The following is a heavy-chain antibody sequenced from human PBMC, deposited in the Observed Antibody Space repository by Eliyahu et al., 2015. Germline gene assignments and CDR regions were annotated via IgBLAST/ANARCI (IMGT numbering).Heavy chain of an antibody. J-gene: IGHJ4*02. V-gene: IGHV6-1*01. D-gene: IGHD4-23*01. CDR3: ARNFDYHSNSFTLDY. CDR1: GDRVSSNNAA. Sequence: QVQLQQSGPGLVKPSQTLSLTYAIFGDRVSSNNAAWNWIRQSPSRGLEWLGRTYYRSKWFYDFAVSVKSRITINPDTSKNQFSLHLNSVTPEDTAVYFCARNFDYHSNSFTLDYWGQGTLVTVSS. CDR2: TYYRSKWFY.